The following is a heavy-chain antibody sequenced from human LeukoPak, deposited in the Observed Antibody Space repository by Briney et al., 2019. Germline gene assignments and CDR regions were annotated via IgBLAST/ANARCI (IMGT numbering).Heavy chain of an antibody. V-gene: IGHV1-2*02. D-gene: IGHD2-8*01. CDR1: GYTFTGYY. J-gene: IGHJ4*02. CDR2: INPNRGGA. Sequence: ASVKVSCKASGYTFTGYYMHWVRQAPGQGFEWMGWINPNRGGANSAQKFQGRVTMTRDTSISTAYMELSSLTSDDTAVYFCARVATLAYYFTSAEFDYWGQGTLVTVSS. CDR3: ARVATLAYYFTSAEFDY.